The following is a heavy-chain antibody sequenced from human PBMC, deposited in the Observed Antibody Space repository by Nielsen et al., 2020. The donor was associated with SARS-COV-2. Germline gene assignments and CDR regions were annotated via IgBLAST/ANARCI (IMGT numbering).Heavy chain of an antibody. CDR2: ISAYNGNT. J-gene: IGHJ4*02. D-gene: IGHD5-12*01. Sequence: ASVKVSCKASGYTFTSYGISWVRQAPGQGLEWMGWISAYNGNTNYAQKLQGRVTMTTDTSTSTAYMELRSLRSDDTAVYYCASGAEVAGWGVLDYWGQGTLVTVSS. CDR1: GYTFTSYG. CDR3: ASGAEVAGWGVLDY. V-gene: IGHV1-18*01.